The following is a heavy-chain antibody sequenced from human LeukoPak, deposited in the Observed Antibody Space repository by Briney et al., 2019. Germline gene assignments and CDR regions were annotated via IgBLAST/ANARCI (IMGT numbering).Heavy chain of an antibody. V-gene: IGHV1-2*02. J-gene: IGHJ4*02. CDR1: GYTFTGYY. D-gene: IGHD1-26*01. Sequence: ASVKVSCKASGYTFTGYYIDWVRQAPGQGLEWMGWINPNSGDTNYAQKFQGRVTMTRDTSISTAYMDLSRLTSDDTAIYYCARDWRGSYFPDFWGQGTLVTVSS. CDR2: INPNSGDT. CDR3: ARDWRGSYFPDF.